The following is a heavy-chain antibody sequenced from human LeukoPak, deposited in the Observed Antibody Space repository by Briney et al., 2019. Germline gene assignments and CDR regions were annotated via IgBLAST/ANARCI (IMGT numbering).Heavy chain of an antibody. CDR1: GYTFSSYG. J-gene: IGHJ3*02. CDR2: ISAYNGNT. CDR3: ARASGSYCSSTSCNDAFDI. Sequence: GATVKVSCKASGYTFSSYGITWVRQAPGQGLEWMGWISAYNGNTNYAQNLQGRVTMTTDTSTSTASLELKSLSSDDTAVYYCARASGSYCSSTSCNDAFDIWGQGTMVTVSS. V-gene: IGHV1-18*01. D-gene: IGHD2-2*01.